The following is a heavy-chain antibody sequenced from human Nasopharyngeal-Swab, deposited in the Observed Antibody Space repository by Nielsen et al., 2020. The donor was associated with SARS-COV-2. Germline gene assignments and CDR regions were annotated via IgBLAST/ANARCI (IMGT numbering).Heavy chain of an antibody. CDR1: GFTFSANW. V-gene: IGHV3-7*04. D-gene: IGHD7-27*01. Sequence: GGSLRLSCAASGFTFSANWMTWVRQAAGKGLEWVAGIKTDGSEKYYVDSVKGRFTISRDNAKSKLYLQMNSLSVEDTAVYYCARDLNWDQGDWGQETLVTVSS. CDR3: ARDLNWDQGD. J-gene: IGHJ4*02. CDR2: IKTDGSEK.